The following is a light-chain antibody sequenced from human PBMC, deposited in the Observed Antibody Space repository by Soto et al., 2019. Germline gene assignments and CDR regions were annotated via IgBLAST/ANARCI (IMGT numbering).Light chain of an antibody. Sequence: DIQMTQSPSSLSASVGDRVTITCQASQDIKNYLNWYQQIPGKAPKLLIYEASNLETGVPSRFSGSGSGRSFTFTISSLQPEDIATYYCQQCDDFITFGGGTRIEIK. CDR3: QQCDDFIT. V-gene: IGKV1-33*01. J-gene: IGKJ4*01. CDR1: QDIKNY. CDR2: EAS.